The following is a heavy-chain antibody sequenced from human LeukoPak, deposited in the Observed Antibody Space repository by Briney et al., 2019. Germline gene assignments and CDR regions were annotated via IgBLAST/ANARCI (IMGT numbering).Heavy chain of an antibody. Sequence: PSETLSLTCAVYGGSFSGYYWSWIRQPPGKGLEWIGYIYYSGSTNYNPSLKSRVTISVDTSKNQFSLKLSSVTAADTAVYYCARGLIAAAGPHIDYWGQGTLVTVSS. CDR3: ARGLIAAAGPHIDY. D-gene: IGHD6-13*01. CDR2: IYYSGST. V-gene: IGHV4-59*01. J-gene: IGHJ4*02. CDR1: GGSFSGYY.